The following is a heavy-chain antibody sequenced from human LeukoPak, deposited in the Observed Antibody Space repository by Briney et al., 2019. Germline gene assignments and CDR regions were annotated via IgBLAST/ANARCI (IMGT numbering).Heavy chain of an antibody. CDR1: GGPMNNYY. J-gene: IGHJ4*02. CDR3: ARDFGASPF. V-gene: IGHV4-59*01. D-gene: IGHD3-10*01. CDR2: IYNSGST. Sequence: PSETLSLTCTVSGGPMNNYYWSWIRQPPGKGLEFIGYIYNSGSTNHNPSLKGRVTISGDTSKNQVSLRLTSVTPADTAVYYCARDFGASPFWGQGTLVSVSS.